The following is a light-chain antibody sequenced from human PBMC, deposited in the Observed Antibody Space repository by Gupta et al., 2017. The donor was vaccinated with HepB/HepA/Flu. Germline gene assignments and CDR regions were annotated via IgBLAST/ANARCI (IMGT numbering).Light chain of an antibody. CDR1: QSISSY. V-gene: IGKV1-39*01. J-gene: IGKJ1*01. CDR3: QQSYSTPWT. Sequence: DIQMIQSPSSLSASVGDRVTITCRASQSISSYLNWYQQKPGKAPKLLIYAASSLQSGVPSRFSCSGSGTEFTLTISSLQPEDFATYYSQQSYSTPWTFGQGTKVEIK. CDR2: AAS.